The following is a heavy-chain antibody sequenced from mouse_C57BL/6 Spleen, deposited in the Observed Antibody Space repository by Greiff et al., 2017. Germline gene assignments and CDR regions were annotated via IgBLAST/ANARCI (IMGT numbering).Heavy chain of an antibody. CDR3: ARHGNSNGWCAY. D-gene: IGHD2-5*01. CDR1: GFTFSSYG. CDR2: TSSGGSYT. Sequence: DVKLQESGGDLVKPGGSLKLSCAASGFTFSSYGMSWVRQTPDKRLEWVATTSSGGSYTYYPDSVQGRFTISRDNAKNTLYLQMSSLKSEDTAMYYCARHGNSNGWCAYWGQGTLVTVSA. J-gene: IGHJ3*01. V-gene: IGHV5-6*02.